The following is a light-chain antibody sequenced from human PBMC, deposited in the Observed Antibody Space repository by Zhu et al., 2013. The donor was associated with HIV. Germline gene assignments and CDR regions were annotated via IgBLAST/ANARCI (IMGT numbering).Light chain of an antibody. Sequence: IQLTQSPSSLSASVGERVTITCRASQGISNYLAWYQQRPGKVPKLLIYGASTLQSGVPSRFSGSGSGTDFTLTISSLQPEDVATYYCQHHNSVPYSFGPGDQARD. CDR3: QHHNSVPYS. J-gene: IGKJ2*01. CDR2: GAS. CDR1: QGISNY. V-gene: IGKV1-27*01.